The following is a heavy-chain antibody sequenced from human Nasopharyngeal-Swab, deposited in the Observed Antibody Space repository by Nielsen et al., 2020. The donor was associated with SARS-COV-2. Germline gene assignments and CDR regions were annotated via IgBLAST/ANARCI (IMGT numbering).Heavy chain of an antibody. D-gene: IGHD6-19*01. CDR3: ARGTSDWRGIDY. CDR2: ISPDGRGT. J-gene: IGHJ4*02. CDR1: GFIFSNYW. Sequence: GESLKISCAGSGFIFSNYWMHWVRQPPGKGLVGVSRISPDGRGTYFADSVKGRFTISRDNAKNTLYLQMNSLRVEDTAVYFCARGTSDWRGIDYWGQGTLVTVSS. V-gene: IGHV3-74*01.